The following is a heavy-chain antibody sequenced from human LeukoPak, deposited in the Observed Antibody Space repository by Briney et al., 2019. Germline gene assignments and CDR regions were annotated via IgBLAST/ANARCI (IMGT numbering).Heavy chain of an antibody. Sequence: ASVKVSCKASGYTFTGYYMHWVRQAPGQGLEWMGWINPNSGGTSYAQKFQGRVTMTRDTSISTAYMELTRLTSDDTAVYYCARLPLQCSVGTCFFFDYWGQGTLVTVSS. V-gene: IGHV1-2*02. CDR1: GYTFTGYY. D-gene: IGHD2-15*01. CDR2: INPNSGGT. J-gene: IGHJ4*02. CDR3: ARLPLQCSVGTCFFFDY.